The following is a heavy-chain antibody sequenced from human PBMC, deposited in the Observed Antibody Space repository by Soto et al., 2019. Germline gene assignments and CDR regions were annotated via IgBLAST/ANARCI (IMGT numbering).Heavy chain of an antibody. CDR1: GNTLAHYF. V-gene: IGHV1-46*01. CDR3: ARRDCFSSSCYFKY. Sequence: ASVQVSCKASGNTLAHYFVQWGGQAPGPGVEGMGIINPSHATTTYAQHFQGRRAMTRDTSTSTVYMELSSLRSEDTAVYYCARRDCFSSSCYFKYWGQGTLVTVTS. D-gene: IGHD2-2*01. J-gene: IGHJ4*02. CDR2: INPSHATT.